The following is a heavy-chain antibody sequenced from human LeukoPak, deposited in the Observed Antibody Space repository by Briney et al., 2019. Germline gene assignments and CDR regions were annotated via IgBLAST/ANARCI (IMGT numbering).Heavy chain of an antibody. J-gene: IGHJ4*02. CDR2: INPNSGGT. V-gene: IGHV1-2*02. D-gene: IGHD4-17*01. Sequence: ASVKVSCKASGYTFTGYYMHWVRQAPGQGLEWMGWINPNSGGTNYAQKFQGRVTMTRDTSISTAYMELSRLRSDDPAVYYCAREIPSDYGNFDYWGQGTLVTVSS. CDR1: GYTFTGYY. CDR3: AREIPSDYGNFDY.